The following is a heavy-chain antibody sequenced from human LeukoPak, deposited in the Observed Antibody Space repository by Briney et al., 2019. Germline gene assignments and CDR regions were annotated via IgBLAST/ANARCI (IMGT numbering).Heavy chain of an antibody. CDR1: GGSISSGGYS. CDR3: ARDGARDGQDY. CDR2: IYHSGST. J-gene: IGHJ4*02. V-gene: IGHV4-30-2*01. Sequence: SETLSLTCAVSGGSISSGGYSWSWIRQPPGKGLEWIGYIYHSGSTYYNPSLKSRVTISVDRSKNQFSLKLSSVTAADTAVYYCARDGARDGQDYWGQGTLVTVSS.